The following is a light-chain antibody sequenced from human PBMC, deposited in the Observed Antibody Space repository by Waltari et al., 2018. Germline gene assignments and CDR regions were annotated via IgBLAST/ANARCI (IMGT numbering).Light chain of an antibody. CDR2: RTN. V-gene: IGLV1-47*01. Sequence: QSVLTQAPSASGTPGQRVTISCSGSSSNLGRNFVFWYQLLPGMAPKLLIFRTNQRPSGIPDRFSGSKSGTSASLAISGLRSEDEADYSCAAWDDSLRGPVFGTGTKLTGL. J-gene: IGLJ3*02. CDR1: SSNLGRNF. CDR3: AAWDDSLRGPV.